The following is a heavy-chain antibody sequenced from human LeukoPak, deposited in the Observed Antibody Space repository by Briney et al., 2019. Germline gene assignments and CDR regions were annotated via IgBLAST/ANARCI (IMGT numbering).Heavy chain of an antibody. J-gene: IGHJ4*02. CDR2: IHYSGST. CDR1: GGSISSYY. CDR3: GSVVVAATPDYFDY. V-gene: IGHV4-39*01. D-gene: IGHD2-15*01. Sequence: SETLSLTCTVSGGSISSYYWGWIRQPPGKGLEWIGSIHYSGSTYYNPSLKSRVTISVDTSKNQFSLKLSSVTAADTAVYYCGSVVVAATPDYFDYWGQGTLVTVSS.